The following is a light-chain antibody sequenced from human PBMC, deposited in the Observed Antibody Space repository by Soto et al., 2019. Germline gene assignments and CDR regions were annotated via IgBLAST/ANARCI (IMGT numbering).Light chain of an antibody. CDR1: PAIASF. CDR2: GAS. Sequence: IQLTQSPSSLSASVGDRVTITCRASPAIASFLAWYQQKPGTAPKLLIYGASTLQSGVPSRFSGSRSGTDYTLTIASLQPEDFATYHRQQLNCSLWTVGQATKVDIK. J-gene: IGKJ1*01. V-gene: IGKV1-9*01. CDR3: QQLNCSLWT.